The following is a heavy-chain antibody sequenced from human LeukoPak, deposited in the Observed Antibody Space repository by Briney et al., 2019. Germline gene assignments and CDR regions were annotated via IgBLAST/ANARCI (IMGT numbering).Heavy chain of an antibody. V-gene: IGHV4-59*08. CDR1: GASISAYY. CDR2: IYYTGRT. J-gene: IGHJ4*02. D-gene: IGHD2-2*01. CDR3: ARHSRAYSSTSGTFEY. Sequence: PSEPLSLTCTVSGASISAYYWSWIRQPPGKGLEWFGYIYYTGRTKYNPSLESRVTISIDTSKNHLYLKLSSVTAADTPMYYCARHSRAYSSTSGTFEYWGQGTLVTVSS.